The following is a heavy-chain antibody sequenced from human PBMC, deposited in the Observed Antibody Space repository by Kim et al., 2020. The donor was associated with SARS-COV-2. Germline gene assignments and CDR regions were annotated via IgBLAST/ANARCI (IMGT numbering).Heavy chain of an antibody. CDR3: ASSYGSGSVDY. V-gene: IGHV3-30*04. CDR2: ISYDGSNK. J-gene: IGHJ4*02. D-gene: IGHD3-10*01. Sequence: GGSLRLSCAASGFTFSSYAMHWVRQAPGKGLEWVAVISYDGSNKYYADSVKGRFTISRDNSKNTLYLQMNSLRAEDTAVYYCASSYGSGSVDYWGQGTLVTVSS. CDR1: GFTFSSYA.